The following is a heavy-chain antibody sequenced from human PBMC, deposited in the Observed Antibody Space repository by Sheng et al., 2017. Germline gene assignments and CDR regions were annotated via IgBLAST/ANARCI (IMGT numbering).Heavy chain of an antibody. D-gene: IGHD2-2*01. CDR2: IFYSGST. J-gene: IGHJ5*02. V-gene: IGHV4-39*07. CDR3: SRTYCSTVRCYWFDP. CDR1: GGSISSSTFY. Sequence: QLQLQESGPGLVKPSETLSLTCTVSGGSISSSTFYWGWIRQPPGKGLEWIGSIFYSGSTYYNPSLKSRVTMSVDTSKNQFSLNLTSVTAADTAFYYCSRTYCSTVRCYWFDPWGQGTLVTVSS.